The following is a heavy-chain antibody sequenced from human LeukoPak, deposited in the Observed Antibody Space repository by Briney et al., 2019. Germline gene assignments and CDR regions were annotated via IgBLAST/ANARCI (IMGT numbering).Heavy chain of an antibody. J-gene: IGHJ4*02. D-gene: IGHD3-22*01. CDR1: GFTFSSYG. Sequence: GGSLRLSCAASGFTFSSYGMHWVRQAPGKGLEWVSSINWSSGSIRYADSVKGRFTISRDNAKKSLYLQMNSLRAEDTALYYCAKDGDSSGYYTLDYWGQGTLVTVSS. CDR2: INWSSGSI. CDR3: AKDGDSSGYYTLDY. V-gene: IGHV3-9*01.